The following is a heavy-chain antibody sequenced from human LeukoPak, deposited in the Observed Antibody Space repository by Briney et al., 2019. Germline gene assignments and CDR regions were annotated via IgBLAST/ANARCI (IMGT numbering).Heavy chain of an antibody. CDR1: GFTFSSYA. D-gene: IGHD3-3*01. Sequence: GGSLRLSCAASGFTFSSYAMSWVRQAPGKGLEWVSGISGSGGSTYYADSVKGRFTISRDNSKNTLYLQMNSLRAEDTAVYYCAKNQKSNYDFWSGGVAFDIWGQGTMVTVSS. CDR3: AKNQKSNYDFWSGGVAFDI. V-gene: IGHV3-23*01. CDR2: ISGSGGST. J-gene: IGHJ3*02.